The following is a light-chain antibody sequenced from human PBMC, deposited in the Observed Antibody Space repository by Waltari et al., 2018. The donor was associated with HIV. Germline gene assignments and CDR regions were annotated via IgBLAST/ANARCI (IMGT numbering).Light chain of an antibody. Sequence: EIVLTQSPAILSLSPGETAIPSCRASQSVRRDLAWYQHKPGQAPRLLIYEASNRATGIPARFSGSGSGTDFTLTISSLEPEDFAVYYCQQRSIWPPLTFGGGTKVEIK. CDR1: QSVRRD. V-gene: IGKV3-11*01. CDR3: QQRSIWPPLT. CDR2: EAS. J-gene: IGKJ4*01.